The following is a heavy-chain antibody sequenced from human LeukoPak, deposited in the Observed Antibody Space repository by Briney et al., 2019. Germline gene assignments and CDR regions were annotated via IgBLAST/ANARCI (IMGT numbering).Heavy chain of an antibody. CDR1: GFTFSSYE. CDR2: ISSSGGTI. D-gene: IGHD3-10*02. CDR3: AELGITMIGGV. J-gene: IGHJ6*04. V-gene: IGHV3-48*03. Sequence: GGSLRLSCAASGFTFSSYEMSWVRQAPGKGLEWVSYISSSGGTIYYADSVKGRFTISRDNAKNSLYLQMNSLRAEDTAVYYCAELGITMIGGVWGKGTTVTISS.